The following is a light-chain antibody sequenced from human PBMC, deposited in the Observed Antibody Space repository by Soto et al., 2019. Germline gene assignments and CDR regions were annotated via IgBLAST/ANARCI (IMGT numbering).Light chain of an antibody. CDR1: QSVGSN. CDR2: GAS. Sequence: EIVMTQSPATLSVSPGERASLSCRASQSVGSNLAWYQQTAGQAPRLLIYGASTRATGIPARFCGSGSGTEFTLHLGSLQSEDFAVYSCQQCTNWPYTFGQGTKLEIK. J-gene: IGKJ2*01. CDR3: QQCTNWPYT. V-gene: IGKV3-15*01.